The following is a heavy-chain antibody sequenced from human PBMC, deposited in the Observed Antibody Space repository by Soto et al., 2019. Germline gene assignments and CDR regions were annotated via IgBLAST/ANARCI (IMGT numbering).Heavy chain of an antibody. D-gene: IGHD3-3*01. V-gene: IGHV3-23*01. Sequence: EVQLLESGGGLVQPGGSLRLSCAASGFTFSSYAMSWVRQAPGKGLEWVSAISGSGGSTYYADSVKGRFTISRDNSKNTLYLQMNSLRAEDTAVYYCAKMTLSKVEWLLHYYYYGMDVWGQGTTVTVSS. CDR2: ISGSGGST. CDR1: GFTFSSYA. CDR3: AKMTLSKVEWLLHYYYYGMDV. J-gene: IGHJ6*02.